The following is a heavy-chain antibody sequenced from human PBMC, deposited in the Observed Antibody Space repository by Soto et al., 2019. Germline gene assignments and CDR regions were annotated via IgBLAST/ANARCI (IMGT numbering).Heavy chain of an antibody. Sequence: SETLSLTCTVSGGSISSYYWSWIRQPPGKGLEWIGYIYYSGSTNYNPSLKSRVTISVDTSKNQFSLKLSSVTAADTAVYYCARDISADWFDPWGQGTLVTVSS. CDR2: IYYSGST. D-gene: IGHD3-3*02. J-gene: IGHJ5*02. V-gene: IGHV4-59*01. CDR3: ARDISADWFDP. CDR1: GGSISSYY.